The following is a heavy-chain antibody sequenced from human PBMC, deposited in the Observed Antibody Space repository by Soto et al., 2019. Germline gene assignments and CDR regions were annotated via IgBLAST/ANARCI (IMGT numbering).Heavy chain of an antibody. CDR3: ARDWRGRYCSGGSCYSLPNY. CDR1: GFTFSSYA. Sequence: QVQLVESGGGVVQPGRSLRLSCAASGFTFSSYAMHWVRQAPGKGPEWVAVISYDGSNKYYADSVKGRFTISRDNSKNTLYLQMNSLRAEDTAVYYCARDWRGRYCSGGSCYSLPNYWGQGTLVTVSS. J-gene: IGHJ4*02. V-gene: IGHV3-30-3*01. CDR2: ISYDGSNK. D-gene: IGHD2-15*01.